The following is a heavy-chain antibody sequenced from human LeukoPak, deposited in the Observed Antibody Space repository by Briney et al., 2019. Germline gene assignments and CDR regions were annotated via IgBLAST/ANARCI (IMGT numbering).Heavy chain of an antibody. J-gene: IGHJ4*02. CDR3: ASTYDSDSSGYYPFDY. CDR1: GFSFSSYP. Sequence: GGSLRLSCAASGFSFSSYPMHWVRQAPGKGLEYVSGIRKSGGSTYYTNSVKGRFTISRDNSKNTLYLQMGSLRAEDMAVYYCASTYDSDSSGYYPFDYWGQGTLVTVFS. CDR2: IRKSGGST. V-gene: IGHV3-64*01. D-gene: IGHD3-22*01.